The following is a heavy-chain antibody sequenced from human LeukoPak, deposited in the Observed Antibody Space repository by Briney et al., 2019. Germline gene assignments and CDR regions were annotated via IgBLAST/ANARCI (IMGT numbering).Heavy chain of an antibody. CDR2: INHSGST. J-gene: IGHJ3*02. CDR3: ARGVIALVVTTSDAFDI. V-gene: IGHV4-34*01. CDR1: GGSFSGYY. D-gene: IGHD3-22*01. Sequence: SETLSLTCAVYGGSFSGYYWSWIRQPPGKGLEWIGEINHSGSTNYNPSLKSRVTISVDTSKSQFSLKLSSVTAADTAVYYCARGVIALVVTTSDAFDIWGQGTMVTVSS.